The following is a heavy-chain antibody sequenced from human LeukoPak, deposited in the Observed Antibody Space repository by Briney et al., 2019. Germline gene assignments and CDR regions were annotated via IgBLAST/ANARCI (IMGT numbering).Heavy chain of an antibody. V-gene: IGHV3-7*01. CDR2: IKRDESEQ. J-gene: IGHJ4*02. CDR1: GFTFSNYW. D-gene: IGHD3-10*01. Sequence: GGSLRLSCAAPGFTFSNYWMSWVRRAPGKGLEWVADIKRDESEQHYVDSVKGRFTISRDNAKNSLYLQMNSLRAEDTAVYYCALNMVGGQIFDFWGQGTLVTVSS. CDR3: ALNMVGGQIFDF.